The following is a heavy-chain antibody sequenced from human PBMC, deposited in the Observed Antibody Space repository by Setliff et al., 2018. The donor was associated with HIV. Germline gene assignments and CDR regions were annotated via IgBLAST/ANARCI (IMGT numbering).Heavy chain of an antibody. J-gene: IGHJ4*02. V-gene: IGHV3-66*02. Sequence: GGSLRLSCAASGFTVSSNYMSWVRQAPGKGLEWVSVIYGGGTTHYADSVKGRFTISRDNSKNMVYLQMNSLRVEDTAVYYCARELYREWDYWGQGTLVTVSS. D-gene: IGHD3-10*01. CDR3: ARELYREWDY. CDR1: GFTVSSNY. CDR2: IYGGGTT.